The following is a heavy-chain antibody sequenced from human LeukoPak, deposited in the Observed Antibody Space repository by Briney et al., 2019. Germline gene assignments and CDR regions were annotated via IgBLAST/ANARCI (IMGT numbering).Heavy chain of an antibody. CDR1: GYTLTGYY. Sequence: GASVKVSCKASGYTLTGYYMHWVRQAPGQGLEWMGWINPNSGGTNYAQKFQGRVTMTRDTSISTAYMELSRLRSDDTAVYYCARGGRAGSSWYGWFDPWGQGTLVTVSS. D-gene: IGHD6-13*01. V-gene: IGHV1-2*02. J-gene: IGHJ5*02. CDR2: INPNSGGT. CDR3: ARGGRAGSSWYGWFDP.